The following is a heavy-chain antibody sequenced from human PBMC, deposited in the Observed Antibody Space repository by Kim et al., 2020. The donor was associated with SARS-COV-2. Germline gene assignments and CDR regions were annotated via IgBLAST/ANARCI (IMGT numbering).Heavy chain of an antibody. CDR2: ISYDGSNK. D-gene: IGHD2-21*01. CDR3: ARGPSHIVVVIDVDY. Sequence: GGSLRLSCAASGFTFSSYAMHWVRQAPGKGLEWVAVISYDGSNKYYADSVKGRFTISRDNSKNTLYLQMNSLRAEDTAVYYCARGPSHIVVVIDVDYWGQGTLVTVSS. V-gene: IGHV3-30-3*01. CDR1: GFTFSSYA. J-gene: IGHJ4*02.